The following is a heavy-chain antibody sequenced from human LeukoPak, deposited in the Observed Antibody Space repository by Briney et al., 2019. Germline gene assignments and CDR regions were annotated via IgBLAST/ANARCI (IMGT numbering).Heavy chain of an antibody. CDR3: AHFGFKGYCSSTSCYAANAFDI. CDR2: IYWDDDK. CDR1: GFSLSTSGVG. V-gene: IGHV2-5*02. J-gene: IGHJ3*02. Sequence: SGPTLVKPTQTLTLICTFSGFSLSTSGVGVGWIRQPPGKALEWLALIYWDDDKRYSPSLKSRLTITKDTSKNQVVLTMTNMDPVDTATYYCAHFGFKGYCSSTSCYAANAFDIWGQGTLVTVSS. D-gene: IGHD2-2*01.